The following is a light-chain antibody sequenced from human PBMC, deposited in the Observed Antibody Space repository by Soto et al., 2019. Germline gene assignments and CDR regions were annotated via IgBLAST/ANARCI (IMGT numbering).Light chain of an antibody. V-gene: IGLV2-14*01. CDR2: DVS. Sequence: QSALTQPASVSGSPGQSITISCTGTNSDVGTYNYVSWYQHRPGKAPKLMIYDVSYRPSGVSTRFSGSKSANTASLTISGLQAEDEADYYCSSYTTSNTQVFGGGTKVTVL. CDR1: NSDVGTYNY. J-gene: IGLJ3*02. CDR3: SSYTTSNTQV.